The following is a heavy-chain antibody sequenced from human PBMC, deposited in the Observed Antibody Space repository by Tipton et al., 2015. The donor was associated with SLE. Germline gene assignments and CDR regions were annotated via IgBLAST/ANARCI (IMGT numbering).Heavy chain of an antibody. CDR2: ISSSGSTI. CDR3: ARGPAMTTDYYYMDV. CDR1: GFTFSSYE. D-gene: IGHD4-11*01. V-gene: IGHV3-48*03. J-gene: IGHJ6*03. Sequence: SLRLSCAASGFTFSSYEMNWVRQAPGKGLEWVSYISSSGSTIYYAGSVEGRFTISRDNAKNSLYLQMNSLRAEDTAVYYCARGPAMTTDYYYMDVWGKGTTVTVSS.